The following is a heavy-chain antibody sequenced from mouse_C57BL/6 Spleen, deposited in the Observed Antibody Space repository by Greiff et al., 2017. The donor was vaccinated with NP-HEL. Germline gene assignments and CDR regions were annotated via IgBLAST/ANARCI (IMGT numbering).Heavy chain of an antibody. J-gene: IGHJ4*01. CDR3: AREGYDYDVGAMDY. V-gene: IGHV1-82*01. Sequence: QVQLKQSGPELVKPGASVKISCKASGYAFSSSWMNWVKQRPGKGLEWIGRIYPGDGDTNYNGKFKGKSKLTADKASSTAYMQLSSLTSEDSAVYFCAREGYDYDVGAMDYWGQGTSVTVSS. CDR2: IYPGDGDT. CDR1: GYAFSSSW. D-gene: IGHD2-4*01.